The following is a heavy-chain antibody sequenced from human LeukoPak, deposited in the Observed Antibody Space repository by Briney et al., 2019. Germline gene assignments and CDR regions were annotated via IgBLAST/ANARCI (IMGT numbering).Heavy chain of an antibody. V-gene: IGHV3-33*01. Sequence: PGGSLRLSCVASGFTFSSYGMHWVRQAPGKGLEWVAVIWYDGSNKYYADSVKGRFTISRDNSKNTLYLQMNSLRAEDTAVYYCARKDKSNYDILTGCDYWGQGTLVTVSS. D-gene: IGHD3-9*01. CDR1: GFTFSSYG. CDR3: ARKDKSNYDILTGCDY. CDR2: IWYDGSNK. J-gene: IGHJ4*02.